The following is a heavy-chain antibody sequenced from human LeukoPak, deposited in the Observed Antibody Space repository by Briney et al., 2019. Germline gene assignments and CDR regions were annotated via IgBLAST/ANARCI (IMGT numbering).Heavy chain of an antibody. CDR2: ISSSSSYI. Sequence: GGSLRLSCAASGFTFSSYSMNWVRQAPGKGLEWVSSISSSSSYIYYADSVKGRFTISRDNAKNSLYLQMNSLRAEDTAVYYCARVMGIAAAVDYWGQGTLSPSPQ. CDR3: ARVMGIAAAVDY. J-gene: IGHJ4*02. V-gene: IGHV3-21*01. CDR1: GFTFSSYS. D-gene: IGHD6-13*01.